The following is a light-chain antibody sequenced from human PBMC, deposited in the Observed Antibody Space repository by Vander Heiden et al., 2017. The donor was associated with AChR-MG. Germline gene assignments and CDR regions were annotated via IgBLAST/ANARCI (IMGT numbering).Light chain of an antibody. CDR2: GKN. V-gene: IGLV3-19*01. CDR3: SSRDSSGNHWV. J-gene: IGLJ3*02. Sequence: SSELTRDPSVSVDLGQPVGTKCQGDSLRSYYASWYQQKQGQAPVLVIYGKNNRPSGIPDRFSGSSSGNTASLTITGAQAEDEADYYCSSRDSSGNHWVFGGGTKLTVL. CDR1: SLRSYY.